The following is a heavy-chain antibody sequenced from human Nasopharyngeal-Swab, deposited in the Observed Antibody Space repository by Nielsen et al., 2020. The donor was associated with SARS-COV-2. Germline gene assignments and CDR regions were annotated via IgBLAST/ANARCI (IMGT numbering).Heavy chain of an antibody. J-gene: IGHJ4*02. CDR3: AKDRYLAHYYFDY. D-gene: IGHD2/OR15-2a*01. CDR1: GFIFSGYG. Sequence: GGSLRLSCAASGFIFSGYGMHWVRQAPGKGLEWVALISYDGSNKFYADSVKGRFTISRDNSKNTLYMQMNSLRAEDTAVYYCAKDRYLAHYYFDYWGQGTLVTVSS. CDR2: ISYDGSNK. V-gene: IGHV3-30*18.